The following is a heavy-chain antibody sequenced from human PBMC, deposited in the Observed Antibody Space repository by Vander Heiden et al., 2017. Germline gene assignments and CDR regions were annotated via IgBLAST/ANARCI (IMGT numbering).Heavy chain of an antibody. D-gene: IGHD6-13*01. V-gene: IGHV3-30-3*01. Sequence: QVQLVESGGGVVQPGRSLRLPCAASGFTFSSYAMHWVRQAPGKGLEWVAVISYDGSNKYYADSVKGRFTISRDNSKNTLYLQMNSLRAEDTAVYYCARALAAAANLFDYWGQGTLVTVSS. CDR1: GFTFSSYA. CDR2: ISYDGSNK. J-gene: IGHJ4*02. CDR3: ARALAAAANLFDY.